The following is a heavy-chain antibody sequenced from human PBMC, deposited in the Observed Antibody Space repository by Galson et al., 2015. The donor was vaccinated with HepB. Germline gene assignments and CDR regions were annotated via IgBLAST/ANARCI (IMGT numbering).Heavy chain of an antibody. CDR2: INTNTGNP. J-gene: IGHJ3*02. V-gene: IGHV7-4-1*02. CDR3: ARDRKVVVPNHALDI. D-gene: IGHD3-22*01. CDR1: GYTFTSYA. Sequence: SLKVSCTASGYTFTSYAMNWVRQAPGQGLEWMGGINTNTGNPTYAQGFTGRFVFSLDTSVSTAYLQISSLKAEDTAVYYCARDRKVVVPNHALDIWGQGTMVTVSS.